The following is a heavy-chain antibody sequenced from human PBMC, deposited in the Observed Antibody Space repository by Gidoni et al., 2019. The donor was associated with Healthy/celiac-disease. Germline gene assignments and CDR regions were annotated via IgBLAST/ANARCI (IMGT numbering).Heavy chain of an antibody. V-gene: IGHV3-7*04. CDR1: GFPFSSYW. CDR2: IKQDGSEK. D-gene: IGHD3-16*02. J-gene: IGHJ3*02. Sequence: EVQLVESGGGLVQPGGSLRLSCAAPGFPFSSYWMSVVRQAPGKGTEWVANIKQDGSEKYYVDSVKGRFTISRDNAKNSLYLQMNSLRAEDTAVYYCARDSLGTTYYDYVWGSYQGRVVFDIWGQGTMVTVSS. CDR3: ARDSLGTTYYDYVWGSYQGRVVFDI.